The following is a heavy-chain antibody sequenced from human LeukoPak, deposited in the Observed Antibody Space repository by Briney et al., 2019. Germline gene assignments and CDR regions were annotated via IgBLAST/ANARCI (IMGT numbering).Heavy chain of an antibody. CDR3: ARYCTSTTCTLRGFDY. CDR2: IYHAGSA. V-gene: IGHV4-38-2*01. J-gene: IGHJ4*02. Sequence: SETLSLTCSVSGCSFTSGHYWGWIRQPPGKGLEWIANIYHAGSAHYNPSLKSRVTISVDTSKNQFSLKLSSVTAADTAVYYCARYCTSTTCTLRGFDYWGQGTLVTVSS. D-gene: IGHD2-2*01. CDR1: GCSFTSGHY.